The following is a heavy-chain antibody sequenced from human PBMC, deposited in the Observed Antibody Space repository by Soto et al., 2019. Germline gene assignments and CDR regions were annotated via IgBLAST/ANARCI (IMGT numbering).Heavy chain of an antibody. CDR1: GFTFSSFA. CDR2: VSGSGGST. J-gene: IGHJ4*02. V-gene: IGHV3-23*01. CDR3: AKENSGSHYGGADY. D-gene: IGHD1-26*01. Sequence: EVQLLESGGGLVQPGGSLRLSCAASGFTFSSFAMNWVRQAPGKGLEWVSGVSGSGGSTYYADSVKGRFTISRDKAKNTLDLQMNSLRAEDTAVYYCAKENSGSHYGGADYWGQGTLVTVSS.